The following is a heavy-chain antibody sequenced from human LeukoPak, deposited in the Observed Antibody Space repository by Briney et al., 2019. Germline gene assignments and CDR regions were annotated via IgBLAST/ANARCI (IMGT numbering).Heavy chain of an antibody. V-gene: IGHV1-18*01. J-gene: IGHJ3*02. CDR2: ITAYDGNT. CDR1: GYTFSRYG. D-gene: IGHD1-7*01. CDR3: ARQSFIAGDNWNYVLNGDDALDI. Sequence: ASVKVSCKASGYTFSRYGFTWVRQAPGQGLEWMGWITAYDGNTNFAQNFQARVTMTTDTSTNTAYMELRSLRSDDTAVYYCARQSFIAGDNWNYVLNGDDALDIWGQGTMVTVSS.